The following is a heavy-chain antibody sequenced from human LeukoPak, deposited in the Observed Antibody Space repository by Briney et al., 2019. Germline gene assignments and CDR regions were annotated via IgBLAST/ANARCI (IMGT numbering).Heavy chain of an antibody. D-gene: IGHD2-2*01. CDR1: GYTFTGYY. CDR3: ARVPTTVGPRIGYCSSTSCYEGGNWFDP. V-gene: IGHV1-2*02. CDR2: INPNSGGT. Sequence: ASVKVSCKASGYTFTGYYMHWVRQAPGQGLEWMGWINPNSGGTNYAQKFQGRVTMTRDTSISTAYMELSRLRSDDTAVYYCARVPTTVGPRIGYCSSTSCYEGGNWFDPWGQGTLVTVSS. J-gene: IGHJ5*02.